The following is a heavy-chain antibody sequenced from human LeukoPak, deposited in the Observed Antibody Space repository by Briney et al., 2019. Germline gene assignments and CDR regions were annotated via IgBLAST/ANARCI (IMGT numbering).Heavy chain of an antibody. CDR2: INPSGGST. CDR1: GYTFTSYY. V-gene: IGHV1-46*03. J-gene: IGHJ3*02. D-gene: IGHD4-23*01. CDR3: ARVVTDSGGRLDI. Sequence: ASVKVSCKASGYTFTSYYMHWVRQAPGQGLEWMGIINPSGGSTSYAQKFQGRVTMTRDTSTSTVYMKLSNLRSEDTAVYFCARVVTDSGGRLDIWGQGTMVTVSS.